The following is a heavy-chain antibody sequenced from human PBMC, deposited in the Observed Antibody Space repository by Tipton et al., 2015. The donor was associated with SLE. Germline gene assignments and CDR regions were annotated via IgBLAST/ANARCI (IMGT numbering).Heavy chain of an antibody. CDR3: ARHELVTTKADY. CDR2: IYHSGST. V-gene: IGHV4-38-2*01. Sequence: TLSLTCAVSGFSILSGYYWGWCRQTPGKGLEWIGTIYHSGSTYYNPSLKSRLTISVDTSKNQFFLKLSAVTAADPAIYYCARHELVTTKADYWGQGTLVTVSS. CDR1: GFSILSGYY. J-gene: IGHJ4*02. D-gene: IGHD5-12*01.